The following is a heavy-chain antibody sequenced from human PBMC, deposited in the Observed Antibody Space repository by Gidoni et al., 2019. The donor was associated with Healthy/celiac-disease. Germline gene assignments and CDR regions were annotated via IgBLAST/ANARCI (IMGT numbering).Heavy chain of an antibody. Sequence: EVQLVESGGGLVQPGGSLRLSCAASGFTVSSNYMSWVRQAPGKGLGWVSVIYSGGSTYYADSVKGRFTISRDNSKNTLYLQMNSLRAEDTAVYYCARESSSWYGGDAFDIWGQGTMVTVSS. CDR3: ARESSSWYGGDAFDI. D-gene: IGHD6-13*01. CDR2: IYSGGST. J-gene: IGHJ3*02. V-gene: IGHV3-66*01. CDR1: GFTVSSNY.